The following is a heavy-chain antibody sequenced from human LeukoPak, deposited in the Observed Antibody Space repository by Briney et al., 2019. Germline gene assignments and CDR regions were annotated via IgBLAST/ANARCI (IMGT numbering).Heavy chain of an antibody. CDR1: VFHFSKYD. CDR3: AKADTYDSNSSGYPDAIDM. CDR2: LSGSGGDT. D-gene: IGHD3-22*01. V-gene: IGHV3-23*01. J-gene: IGHJ3*02. Sequence: PGGSLRLSCEASVFHFSKYDMSWVRQAPGKGLEWVSELSGSGGDTYYLDSVKRRFTISRDNSKSAVYLQLDSLRVEDTATYYCAKADTYDSNSSGYPDAIDMWGQGTMVIVSS.